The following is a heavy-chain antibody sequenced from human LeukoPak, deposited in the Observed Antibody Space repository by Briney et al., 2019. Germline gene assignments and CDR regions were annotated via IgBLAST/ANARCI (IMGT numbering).Heavy chain of an antibody. D-gene: IGHD3-22*01. CDR1: GFTFSSYA. V-gene: IGHV3-20*01. Sequence: GGSLRLSCAASGFTFSSYAMHWVRQAPGKGLEWVSGINWNGGSTGYADSVKGRFTISRDNAKNSLYLQMNSLRAEDTALYHCARVYYYDSSGYSEYYFDYWGQGTLVTVSS. CDR2: INWNGGST. J-gene: IGHJ4*02. CDR3: ARVYYYDSSGYSEYYFDY.